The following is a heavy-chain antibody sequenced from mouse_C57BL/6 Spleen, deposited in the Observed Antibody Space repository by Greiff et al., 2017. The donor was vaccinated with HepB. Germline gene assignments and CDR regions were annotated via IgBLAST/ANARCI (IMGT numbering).Heavy chain of an antibody. V-gene: IGHV3-6*01. CDR1: GYSITSGYY. Sequence: DVKLQESGPGLVKPSQSLSLTCSVTGYSITSGYYWNWIRQFPGNKLEWMGYISYDGSNNYNPSLKNRISITRDTSKNQFFLKLNSVTTEDTATYYCARGNIGLYYAMDYWGQGTSVTVSS. CDR2: ISYDGSN. CDR3: ARGNIGLYYAMDY. D-gene: IGHD3-3*01. J-gene: IGHJ4*01.